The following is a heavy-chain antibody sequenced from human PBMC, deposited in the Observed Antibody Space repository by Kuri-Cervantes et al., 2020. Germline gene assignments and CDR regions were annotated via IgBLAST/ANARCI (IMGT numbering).Heavy chain of an antibody. V-gene: IGHV3-23*01. Sequence: GGSLRLSCAASGFTFSSYAMSWVRQAPGKGLEWVSAISGSGGSTYYADSVKGRFTISRDNSKNTLYLQMNSLRAEDTAVHYCAKGFELLYYYYGMDVWGQGTTVTVSS. D-gene: IGHD1-26*01. J-gene: IGHJ6*02. CDR1: GFTFSSYA. CDR3: AKGFELLYYYYGMDV. CDR2: ISGSGGST.